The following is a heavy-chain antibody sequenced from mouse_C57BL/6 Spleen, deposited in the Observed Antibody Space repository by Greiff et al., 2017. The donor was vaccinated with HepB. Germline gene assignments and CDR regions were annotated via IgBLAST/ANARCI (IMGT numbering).Heavy chain of an antibody. D-gene: IGHD1-1*01. V-gene: IGHV1-52*01. CDR3: ARGGYGSSIAY. CDR2: IDPSDSET. Sequence: QVQLQQPGAELVRPGSSVKLSCKASGYTFTSYWMHWVKQRPIQGLEWIGNIDPSDSETHYNQKFKDKATLTVDKSSSTAYMQLSSLTSEDSAVYYCARGGYGSSIAYWGQGTLVTVSA. J-gene: IGHJ3*01. CDR1: GYTFTSYW.